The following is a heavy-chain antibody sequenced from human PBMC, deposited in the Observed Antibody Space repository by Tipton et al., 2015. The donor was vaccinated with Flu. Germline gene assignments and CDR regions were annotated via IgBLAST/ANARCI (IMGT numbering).Heavy chain of an antibody. Sequence: QMQLVQSGAEVKKPGASVKVSCKASGYTFSSYYMHWVRQAPGQGLEWMGMINPSGGSTSYAQKFQGRVTMTRDTSTSTVYMELSSLRSEDTAVYYCASSYYFDSSGYDYWGQGTLVTVSS. V-gene: IGHV1-46*01. CDR3: ASSYYFDSSGYDY. CDR1: GYTFSSYY. D-gene: IGHD3-22*01. J-gene: IGHJ4*02. CDR2: INPSGGST.